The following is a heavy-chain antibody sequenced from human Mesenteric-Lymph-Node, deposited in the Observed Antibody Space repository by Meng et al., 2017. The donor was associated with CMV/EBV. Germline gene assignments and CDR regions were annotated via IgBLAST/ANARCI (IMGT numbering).Heavy chain of an antibody. V-gene: IGHV4-34*01. CDR1: DGSFSDYY. CDR3: ASHYYGSGSYYRYFDY. D-gene: IGHD3-10*01. Sequence: YDGSFSDYYWTWLRRPPGKGLEWIGEVPHSGTTNYNPSLKSRVIISLDTSKNQFSLNLRSVTAADTAVYYCASHYYGSGSYYRYFDYWGQGTLVTVSS. CDR2: VPHSGTT. J-gene: IGHJ4*02.